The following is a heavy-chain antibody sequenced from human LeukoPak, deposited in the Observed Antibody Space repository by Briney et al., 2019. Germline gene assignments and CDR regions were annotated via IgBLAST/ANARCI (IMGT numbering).Heavy chain of an antibody. D-gene: IGHD3-22*01. V-gene: IGHV4-38-2*02. CDR2: IDGSGSS. J-gene: IGHJ5*02. CDR1: GYSISSGYL. Sequence: SETLSLTCTVSGYSISSGYLWGWIRQPPGKGLEWIGSIDGSGSSYYNPSLKSRVTISVDTSKNQFSLKLSSVTAADTAVYYCARHRRYYYDSSGYYGWFDPWGQGTLVTVSS. CDR3: ARHRRYYYDSSGYYGWFDP.